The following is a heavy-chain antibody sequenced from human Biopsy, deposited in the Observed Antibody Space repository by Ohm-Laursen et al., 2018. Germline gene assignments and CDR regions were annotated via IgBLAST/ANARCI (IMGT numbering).Heavy chain of an antibody. CDR3: ARDRGYYSDRTVPGYFDL. CDR2: VYYTGST. D-gene: IGHD3-22*01. Sequence: TLSLTCTVSGDSISSYYWSWIRQPPGKGLEWIGYVYYTGSTDYNPSLQSRVTISVDTSKNHFSLRLRSVTPADTAIYYCARDRGYYSDRTVPGYFDLGGRGTLVTVSS. CDR1: GDSISSYY. V-gene: IGHV4-59*01. J-gene: IGHJ2*01.